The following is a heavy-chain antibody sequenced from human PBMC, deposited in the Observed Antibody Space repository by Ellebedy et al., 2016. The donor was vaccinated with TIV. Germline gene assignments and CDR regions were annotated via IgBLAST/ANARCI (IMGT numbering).Heavy chain of an antibody. CDR3: AKAFYDFWSGTGEYYFDY. CDR1: GFTFSSYA. D-gene: IGHD3-3*01. Sequence: GGSLRLSXAASGFTFSSYAMSWVRQAPGKGLEWVSAISGSGGSTYYADSVKGRFTISRDNSKNTLYLQMNSLRAEDTAVYYCAKAFYDFWSGTGEYYFDYWGQGTLVTVSS. V-gene: IGHV3-23*01. J-gene: IGHJ4*02. CDR2: ISGSGGST.